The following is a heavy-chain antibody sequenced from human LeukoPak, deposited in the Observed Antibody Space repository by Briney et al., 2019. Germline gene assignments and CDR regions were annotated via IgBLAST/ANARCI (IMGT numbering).Heavy chain of an antibody. D-gene: IGHD6-19*01. J-gene: IGHJ1*01. CDR1: GFNFSSYW. Sequence: GGSLRLSCAASGFNFSSYWMSWVRQAPGKGLEWVANIKQDGSEKYYVDSVKGRFTISRDNAKNSLYLQMNSLRAEDTAVYYCARVGSSGWRFQHWGQGTLVTVSS. V-gene: IGHV3-7*01. CDR3: ARVGSSGWRFQH. CDR2: IKQDGSEK.